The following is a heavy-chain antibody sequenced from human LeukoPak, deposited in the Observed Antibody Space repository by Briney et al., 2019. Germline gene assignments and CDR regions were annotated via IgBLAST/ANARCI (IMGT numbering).Heavy chain of an antibody. J-gene: IGHJ4*02. CDR3: AKDNSIAVAGYDY. Sequence: GGSLRLSCAASGFTFSSYAMSWVRQAPGKGLEWVSAISGSGGSTYYADSVRGRFTISRDNSKNTLYLQMNSLRAEDTAVYYCAKDNSIAVAGYDYSGQGTLVTVSS. V-gene: IGHV3-23*01. CDR1: GFTFSSYA. CDR2: ISGSGGST. D-gene: IGHD6-19*01.